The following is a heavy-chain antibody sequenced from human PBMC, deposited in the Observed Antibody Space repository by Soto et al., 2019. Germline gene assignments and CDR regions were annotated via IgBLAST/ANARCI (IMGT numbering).Heavy chain of an antibody. V-gene: IGHV2-26*01. D-gene: IGHD3-22*01. CDR2: IISNDDK. CDR3: ARALFYSDSDGYYFEFDY. Sequence: ESGPTLVNPTETLTLTCSVSGFSLTDTRMGVSWIRQAPGKALEWLAHIISNDDKSYSTSLKSRLTISKDTSKSQVVLRMTNMDPVDTGRYYCARALFYSDSDGYYFEFDYWGPGTLVTVS. J-gene: IGHJ4*02. CDR1: GFSLTDTRMG.